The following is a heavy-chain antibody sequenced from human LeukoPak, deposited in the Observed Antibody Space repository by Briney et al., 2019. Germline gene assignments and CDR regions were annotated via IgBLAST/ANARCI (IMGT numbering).Heavy chain of an antibody. CDR3: AKDLRGTLSSRGPFEY. CDR2: ISGNGDIT. D-gene: IGHD1-1*01. CDR1: GFTFSSYA. V-gene: IGHV3-23*01. J-gene: IGHJ4*02. Sequence: GGSLRLSCAASGFTFSSYAMSWVRQAPEKGLEWVSAISGNGDITYYADTVKGRVSGSRDNSKNTLYLQLNSLRAEDTAVYYCAKDLRGTLSSRGPFEYWGQGTLVTVSS.